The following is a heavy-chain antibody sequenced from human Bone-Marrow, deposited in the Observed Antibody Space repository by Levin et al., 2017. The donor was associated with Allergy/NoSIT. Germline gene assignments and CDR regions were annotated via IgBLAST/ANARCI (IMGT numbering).Heavy chain of an antibody. CDR1: GFTFSSYW. D-gene: IGHD3-10*01. CDR2: IKQDGSEK. J-gene: IGHJ4*02. Sequence: PGGSLRLSCAASGFTFSSYWMSWVRQAPGKGLEWVANIKQDGSEKYYVDSMKGRFIISRDNAKKSLYLQMNSLSAEDTAVYYCARDGSVDGGSEFEYWGQGTLVIVPS. CDR3: ARDGSVDGGSEFEY. V-gene: IGHV3-7*01.